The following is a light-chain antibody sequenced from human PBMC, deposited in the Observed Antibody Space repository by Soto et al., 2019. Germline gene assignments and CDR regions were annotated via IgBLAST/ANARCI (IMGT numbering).Light chain of an antibody. J-gene: IGLJ1*01. V-gene: IGLV2-11*01. CDR3: CSYAGGPYV. CDR1: SSDVGGYNY. Sequence: QLVLTQPRSVSGSPGQSVTISCTGTSSDVGGYNYVSWYQHHPGKAPKLMIYDVSKRPSGVPDRFSGSKSGNTASLTISGLQAEDATDYYCCSYAGGPYVFGTGTKVTVL. CDR2: DVS.